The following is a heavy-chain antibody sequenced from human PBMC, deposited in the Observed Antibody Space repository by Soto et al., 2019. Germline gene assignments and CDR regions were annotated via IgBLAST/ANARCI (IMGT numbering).Heavy chain of an antibody. D-gene: IGHD1-26*01. V-gene: IGHV1-24*01. J-gene: IGHJ6*02. CDR1: GYTLTELS. Sequence: ASVKVSCKVSGYTLTELSMHWVRQAPGKGLEWMGGFDPEDGETIYAQKFQGRVTMTEDTSTDTAYMELSSLRSEDTAVYYCGTVPEQDYYYYGMDVWGQGTTVTVSS. CDR3: GTVPEQDYYYYGMDV. CDR2: FDPEDGET.